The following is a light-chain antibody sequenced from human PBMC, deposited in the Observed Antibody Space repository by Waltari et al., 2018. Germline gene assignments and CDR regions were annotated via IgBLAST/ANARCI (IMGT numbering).Light chain of an antibody. CDR1: SSNIGDNY. CDR3: AAWEDSLSGWV. J-gene: IGLJ3*02. V-gene: IGLV1-47*01. Sequence: QSVLTQLPSASGTPGQGVTIPCSGSSSNIGDNYVYWYQQFPGTSPKLLIHRNNQRPSGVPDRFSGSKSGTSAFLVSSGRRCEGEADAHCAAWEDSLSGWVFGGGTNVTVL. CDR2: RNN.